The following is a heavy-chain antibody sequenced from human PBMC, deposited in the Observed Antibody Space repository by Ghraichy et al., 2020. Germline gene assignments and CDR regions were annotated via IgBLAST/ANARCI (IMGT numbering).Heavy chain of an antibody. Sequence: ASVKVSCKASGYTFTSYYMHWVRQAPGQGLEWMGIINPSGGSTSYAQKFQGRVTMTRDTSTSTVYMELSSLRSEDTVVYYCARDRRDYYDRRRYGMDVWGQGTTVTVSS. CDR1: GYTFTSYY. CDR3: ARDRRDYYDRRRYGMDV. D-gene: IGHD3-22*01. CDR2: INPSGGST. J-gene: IGHJ6*02. V-gene: IGHV1-46*01.